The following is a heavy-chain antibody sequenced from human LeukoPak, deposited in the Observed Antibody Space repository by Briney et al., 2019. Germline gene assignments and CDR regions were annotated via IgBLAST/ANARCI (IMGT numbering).Heavy chain of an antibody. V-gene: IGHV3-7*01. CDR2: INEDGSEK. J-gene: IGHJ4*02. CDR3: AMAGYTDGPFDFDY. Sequence: GGSLRLSCAASGFTFSSYWMSWVRQAPGKGLEWVANINEDGSEKNYVDSVKGRFSISRDNAKSSLFLQMNSLRADDTAVYYCAMAGYTDGPFDFDYWGQGTLVTVSS. D-gene: IGHD5-18*01. CDR1: GFTFSSYW.